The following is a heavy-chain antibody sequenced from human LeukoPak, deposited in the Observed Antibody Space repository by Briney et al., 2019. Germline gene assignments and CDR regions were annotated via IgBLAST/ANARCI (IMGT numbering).Heavy chain of an antibody. CDR3: ARDTGQWLAFDY. CDR1: GGSVSSGSYY. D-gene: IGHD6-19*01. CDR2: IYYSGST. J-gene: IGHJ4*02. Sequence: PSETLSLTCTVSGGSVSSGSYYWSWIRQPPGKGLEWIGYIYYSGSTNYNPSLKSRVTISVDTSKNQFSLKLSSVTAADTAVYYCARDTGQWLAFDYWGQGTLVTVSS. V-gene: IGHV4-61*01.